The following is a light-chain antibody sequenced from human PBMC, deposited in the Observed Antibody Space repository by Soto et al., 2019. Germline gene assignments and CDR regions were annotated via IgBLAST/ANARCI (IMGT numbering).Light chain of an antibody. V-gene: IGKV3-11*01. CDR2: DAS. CDR1: QSIGTF. Sequence: EIVLTQSPATLSLSEGESATLXXRTSQSIGTFFAWYQQKPGQAPRLXXYDASNRATGIPARFSGSGSGTDFTLTISSLEPEDFAVYYCQQCYNWPQWTFGQGTKVDI. J-gene: IGKJ1*01. CDR3: QQCYNWPQWT.